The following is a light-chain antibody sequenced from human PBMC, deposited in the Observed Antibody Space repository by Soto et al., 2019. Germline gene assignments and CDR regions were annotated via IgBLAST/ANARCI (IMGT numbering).Light chain of an antibody. CDR2: RAS. J-gene: IGKJ1*01. CDR3: HQYNSYWT. V-gene: IGKV1-5*03. CDR1: QTISTW. Sequence: DIQMTQSPSTLSASVGDRVTITCRASQTISTWLAWYQQKPGKAPKLLIHRASSLGTGVPSRFSGSGSGTEFTLTITSLQPDDFATYYCHQYNSYWTFGQGTKVDIK.